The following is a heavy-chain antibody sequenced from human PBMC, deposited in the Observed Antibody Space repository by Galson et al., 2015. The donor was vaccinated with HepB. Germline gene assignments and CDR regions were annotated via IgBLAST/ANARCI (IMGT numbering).Heavy chain of an antibody. J-gene: IGHJ4*02. Sequence: SLRLSCAASGFTFSSYAMSWVRQAPGKGLEWVSYISSSGSTIYYADSVKGRFTISRDNAKNSLYLQMNSLRAEDTAVYYCAGRGYGYSYGYSLDYWGQGTLVTVSS. V-gene: IGHV3-48*03. D-gene: IGHD5-18*01. CDR2: ISSSGSTI. CDR3: AGRGYGYSYGYSLDY. CDR1: GFTFSSYA.